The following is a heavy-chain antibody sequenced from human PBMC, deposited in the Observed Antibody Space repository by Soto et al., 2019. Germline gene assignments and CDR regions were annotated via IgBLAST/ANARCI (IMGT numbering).Heavy chain of an antibody. V-gene: IGHV3-23*01. J-gene: IGHJ5*02. D-gene: IGHD3-10*01. CDR1: GFTFSSYA. CDR3: AKARSGSYKLDP. CDR2: ISGSGGST. Sequence: GGSLRLSCAASGFTFSSYAMSWVRQAPGKGLEWVSAISGSGGSTYYADSVKGRFTISRDNSKNMLYLQMNSLRAEDTAVYYCAKARSGSYKLDPWGQGTLVTISS.